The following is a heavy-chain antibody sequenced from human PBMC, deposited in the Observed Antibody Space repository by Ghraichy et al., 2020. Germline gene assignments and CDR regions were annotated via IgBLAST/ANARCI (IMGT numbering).Heavy chain of an antibody. J-gene: IGHJ1*01. CDR2: INHSGST. Sequence: SETLSLTCAVYGGSFSNFYWSWIRQPPGKGLEWIGEINHSGSTKYNPSLKSRVSISLDTSKKQFSLKLSSVTAADTAVYYCATPPTGAIEYFQHWGQGTLVTVSS. D-gene: IGHD7-27*01. CDR3: ATPPTGAIEYFQH. V-gene: IGHV4-34*01. CDR1: GGSFSNFY.